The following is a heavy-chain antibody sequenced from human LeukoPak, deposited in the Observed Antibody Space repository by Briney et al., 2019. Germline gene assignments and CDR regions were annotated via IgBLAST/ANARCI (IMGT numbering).Heavy chain of an antibody. CDR1: GGSISSYY. CDR2: IYYSGST. D-gene: IGHD3-22*01. J-gene: IGHJ4*02. V-gene: IGHV4-59*01. Sequence: SETLSLTCTVSGGSISSYYWSWIRQPPGKGLEWIGHIYYSGSTNYNPSLKSRVTISVDTSKNQFSLKLSSVTAADTAVYYCARVVHDYYDSSGYPPSFDYWGKGTLVTVSS. CDR3: ARVVHDYYDSSGYPPSFDY.